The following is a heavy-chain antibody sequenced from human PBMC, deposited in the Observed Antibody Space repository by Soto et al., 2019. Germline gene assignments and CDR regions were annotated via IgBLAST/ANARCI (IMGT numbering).Heavy chain of an antibody. Sequence: SETLSLTCAVYGGSFSGYYWSWIRQPPGKGLEWIGEINHSGSTNYNPSLKSRVTISVDTSKNQFSLKLSSVTAADTAVYYCARGLSVSGSYFCPYDYWGQGTLVTVSS. CDR2: INHSGST. J-gene: IGHJ4*02. D-gene: IGHD1-26*01. V-gene: IGHV4-34*01. CDR3: ARGLSVSGSYFCPYDY. CDR1: GGSFSGYY.